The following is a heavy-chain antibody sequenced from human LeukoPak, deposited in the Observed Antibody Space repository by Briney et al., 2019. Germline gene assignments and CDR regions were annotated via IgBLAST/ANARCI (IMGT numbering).Heavy chain of an antibody. CDR2: ISSSSSTI. J-gene: IGHJ4*02. Sequence: PGGSLRLSCAASGFTFSDYYMSWIRQAPGKGLEWVSYISSSSSTIYYADSVKGRFTISRDNAKNSLYLQMNSLRAEDTAVYYCARDSTRGSYAAGIDYWGQGTLVTVSS. V-gene: IGHV3-11*04. D-gene: IGHD1-26*01. CDR1: GFTFSDYY. CDR3: ARDSTRGSYAAGIDY.